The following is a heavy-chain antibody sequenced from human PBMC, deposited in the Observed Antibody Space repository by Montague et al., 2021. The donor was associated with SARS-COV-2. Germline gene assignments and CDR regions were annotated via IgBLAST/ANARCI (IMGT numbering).Heavy chain of an antibody. CDR3: ARGSYGSGSYHAFDI. CDR1: GDSFNSPKYY. CDR2: SYYSGTT. D-gene: IGHD3-10*01. J-gene: IGHJ3*02. V-gene: IGHV4-39*01. Sequence: SETLSLTCTVSGDSFNSPKYYCAWIRQPPGKGLEWIGSSYYSGTTYDNPSLRSPVTMSVDTSKTQFSLKMNSVTAADTAVYYCARGSYGSGSYHAFDIWGQGTVVAVSS.